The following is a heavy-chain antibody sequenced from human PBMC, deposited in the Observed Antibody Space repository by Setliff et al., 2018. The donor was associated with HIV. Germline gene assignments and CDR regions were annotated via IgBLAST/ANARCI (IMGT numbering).Heavy chain of an antibody. CDR3: RVWILRDTSDI. CDR2: VLYNGGT. Sequence: SETLSLTCTIYGGSFSGNHWSWIRQSPGNGLEWIGEVLYNGGTRYNPSLENRVSMSVDTSKNQFSLKLLSVTAADTAVYYCRVWILRDTSDIWGQGTVVTVSS. V-gene: IGHV4-34*12. D-gene: IGHD1-1*01. J-gene: IGHJ3*02. CDR1: GGSFSGNH.